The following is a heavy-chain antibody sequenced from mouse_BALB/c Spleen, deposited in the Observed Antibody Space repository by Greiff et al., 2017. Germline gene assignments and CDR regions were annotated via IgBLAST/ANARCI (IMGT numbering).Heavy chain of an antibody. J-gene: IGHJ3*01. V-gene: IGHV1-5*01. CDR2: IYPGNSDS. Sequence: VQLQQSGTVLARPGASVKMSCKASGYSFTSYWMHWVKQRPGQGLEWIGAIYPGNSDSSYNQKSKGKAKLTAVTSASTAYMELSSLTNEDSAVYYCTRDHDGYFAYWGQGTLVTVSA. CDR1: GYSFTSYW. D-gene: IGHD2-3*01. CDR3: TRDHDGYFAY.